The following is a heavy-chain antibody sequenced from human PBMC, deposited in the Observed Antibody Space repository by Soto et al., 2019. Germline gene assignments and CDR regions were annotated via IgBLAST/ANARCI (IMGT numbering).Heavy chain of an antibody. CDR2: IYYSGST. J-gene: IGHJ4*02. Sequence: SETLSLTCTVSGGSIGSGGYYWSWIRQHPGKGLEWIGYIYYSGSTYYNPSLKSRVTISVDTSKNQFSLKLSSVTAADTAVYYCARDAGVVPFDYWGQGTLVTVSS. CDR1: GGSIGSGGYY. D-gene: IGHD2-15*01. CDR3: ARDAGVVPFDY. V-gene: IGHV4-31*03.